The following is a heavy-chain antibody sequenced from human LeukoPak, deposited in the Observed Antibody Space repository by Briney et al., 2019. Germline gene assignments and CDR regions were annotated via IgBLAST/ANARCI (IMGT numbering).Heavy chain of an antibody. Sequence: SETLSLTCTVSGGSISSSSYYWGWIRQPPGKGLEWIGSIYYSGSTYYNPSLKSRVTISVDTSKSQFSLKLSSVTAADTAVYYCAREYSGIARYWGQGTLVTVSS. CDR3: AREYSGIARY. V-gene: IGHV4-39*07. D-gene: IGHD6-13*01. CDR1: GGSISSSSYY. CDR2: IYYSGST. J-gene: IGHJ4*02.